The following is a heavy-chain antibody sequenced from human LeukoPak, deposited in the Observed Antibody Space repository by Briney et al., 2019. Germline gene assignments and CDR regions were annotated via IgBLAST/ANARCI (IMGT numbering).Heavy chain of an antibody. CDR1: GGSFSDYY. J-gene: IGHJ4*02. Sequence: SQTLSLTCAVYGGSFSDYYCNWIRQPPGKGPEWIGEVNSSGSTNYNPSLKSRVTISVDTSKNQISLKLSSVTAADTAVYYCARSRRPGQGSGSYSNWGQGTLVTVSS. D-gene: IGHD3-10*01. CDR2: VNSSGST. CDR3: ARSRRPGQGSGSYSN. V-gene: IGHV4-34*01.